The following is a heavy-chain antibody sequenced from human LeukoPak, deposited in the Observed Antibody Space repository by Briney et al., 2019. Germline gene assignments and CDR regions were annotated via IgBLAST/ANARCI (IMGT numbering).Heavy chain of an antibody. J-gene: IGHJ4*02. CDR2: IYHSGNT. V-gene: IGHV4-38-2*02. Sequence: PSETLSLTCTVSAYSISSGYYWGWIRQPPGKGLEWIGSIYHSGNTYYNPSLKSRVTMSVDTSKNQFSLNLRSVTAADTAVYYCARCTTGRTFGSLREIKRSREIDYWGQGTLVTVSS. CDR1: AYSISSGYY. D-gene: IGHD1-1*01. CDR3: ARCTTGRTFGSLREIKRSREIDY.